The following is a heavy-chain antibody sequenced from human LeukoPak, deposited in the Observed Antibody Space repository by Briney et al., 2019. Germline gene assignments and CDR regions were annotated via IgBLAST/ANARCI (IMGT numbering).Heavy chain of an antibody. D-gene: IGHD2-21*02. J-gene: IGHJ3*02. CDR3: AGAAYCGGDCYPDDAFDI. V-gene: IGHV3-66*01. CDR1: GFTVSSNY. Sequence: GGSLRLSCAASGFTVSSNYMSWVRQAPRKGLEWVSVIYSGGSTYYADSVKGRFTISRDNSKNTLYLQMNSLRAEDTAVYYCAGAAYCGGDCYPDDAFDIWGQGTMVTVSS. CDR2: IYSGGST.